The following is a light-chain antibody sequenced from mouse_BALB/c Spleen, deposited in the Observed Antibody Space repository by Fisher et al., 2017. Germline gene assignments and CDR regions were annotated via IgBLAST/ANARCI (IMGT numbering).Light chain of an antibody. CDR2: RTS. CDR3: QQWSSNPLT. V-gene: IGKV4-61*01. CDR1: SSVSY. J-gene: IGKJ5*01. Sequence: IVLTQTTAIMSASPGEKVTISCSASSSVSYMYWYQQKPGSSPKPWIYRTSNLASGVPARFSGSGSGTSYSLIISSMEAEDAATYYCQQWSSNPLTFGAGTKLELK.